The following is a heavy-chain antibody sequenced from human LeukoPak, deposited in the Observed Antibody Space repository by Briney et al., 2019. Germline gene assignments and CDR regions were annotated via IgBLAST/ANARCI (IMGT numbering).Heavy chain of an antibody. V-gene: IGHV3-20*04. CDR2: INWNGGST. J-gene: IGHJ4*02. CDR3: ARGFDYYDSSGYYYALDY. Sequence: PGGSLRLSCAASGFTFDDYGMSWVRQAPGKGLEWVSGINWNGGSTGYADSVKGRFTISRDNAKNSLYLQMNSLRAEDTALYYCARGFDYYDSSGYYYALDYWGQGTLVTVSS. CDR1: GFTFDDYG. D-gene: IGHD3-22*01.